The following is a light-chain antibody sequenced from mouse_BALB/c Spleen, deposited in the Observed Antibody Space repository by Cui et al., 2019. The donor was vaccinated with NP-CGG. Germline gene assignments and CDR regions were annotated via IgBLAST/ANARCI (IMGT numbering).Light chain of an antibody. CDR2: GPN. J-gene: IGLJ1*01. V-gene: IGLV1*01. Sequence: AVLSQEAAPTTSPGETVTFTSRSTTVPITTSNYTNLVQEKPDHLFTGLIGGPNNRDPGVPARFSGALIGEKAALTIKGEETEDEAIYSWALGYSNNWVFGGGTKLTVL. CDR3: ALGYSNNWV. CDR1: TVPITTSNY.